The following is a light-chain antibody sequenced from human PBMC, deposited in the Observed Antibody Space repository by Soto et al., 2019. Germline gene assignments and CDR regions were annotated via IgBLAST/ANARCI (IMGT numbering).Light chain of an antibody. CDR1: QSISNN. CDR2: GAS. Sequence: EIVMTQSPASLSVSPWERATLSCRASQSISNNVAWYQQKPGQAPRLLIYGASTRATGVPARFSGSGPGTELTLTISSLQSEDFATYYCQQYNNWPPLTFGGGTKVDIK. CDR3: QQYNNWPPLT. J-gene: IGKJ4*01. V-gene: IGKV3-15*01.